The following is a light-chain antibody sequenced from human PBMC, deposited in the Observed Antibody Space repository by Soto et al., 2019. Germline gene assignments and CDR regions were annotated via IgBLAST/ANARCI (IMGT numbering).Light chain of an antibody. CDR1: QSVRSY. Sequence: DIQMTQSPSSVSAYISERVTITCRASQSVRSYLNWYQQKPGKAPKLLIFAASSLQSGTPSRFSGSGSGTDFTLTISTLQPEDFATYYCQQSYSTPWTFGQGTKVDIK. J-gene: IGKJ1*01. CDR3: QQSYSTPWT. V-gene: IGKV1-39*01. CDR2: AAS.